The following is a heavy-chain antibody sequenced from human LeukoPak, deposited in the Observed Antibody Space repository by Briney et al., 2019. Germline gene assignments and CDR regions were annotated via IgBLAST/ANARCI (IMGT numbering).Heavy chain of an antibody. D-gene: IGHD1-26*01. CDR2: ISGRGSST. V-gene: IGHV3-23*01. J-gene: IGHJ4*02. CDR3: AKNPYSGGLYYFDN. Sequence: GGSLRLSCAASGFTFSSYAMNWVRQAPGKGLEWVSTISGRGSSTYYADSVKGRFTISRDNSKDTLCLQMNSLRAEDTAIYYCAKNPYSGGLYYFDNWGQGTLVTVSS. CDR1: GFTFSSYA.